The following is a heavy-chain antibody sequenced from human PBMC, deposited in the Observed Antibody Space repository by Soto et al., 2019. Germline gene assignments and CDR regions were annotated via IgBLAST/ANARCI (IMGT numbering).Heavy chain of an antibody. CDR2: IKQDGSEK. Sequence: GGSLRLSCAASGFTFSSYWMSWVRQAPGKGLGWVANIKQDGSEKYYVDSVKGRFTISRDNAKNSLYLQMNSLRAEDTAVYYCARGSSGWYHYYYGMDVWGQGTTVTVSS. D-gene: IGHD6-19*01. CDR3: ARGSSGWYHYYYGMDV. V-gene: IGHV3-7*01. J-gene: IGHJ6*02. CDR1: GFTFSSYW.